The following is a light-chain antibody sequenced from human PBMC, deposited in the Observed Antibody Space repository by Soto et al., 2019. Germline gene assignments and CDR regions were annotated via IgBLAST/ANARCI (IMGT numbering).Light chain of an antibody. Sequence: QSVLTQPPSVSGAPGQRVTISCTGNNSNLGAGYDVHWYQQLPGAAPKLVVFGNRNRPSGVSERFSGSKSGTSASLAITGLQAEDEADYYCQAYDYSLTAFVFGGGTKLTVL. V-gene: IGLV1-40*01. J-gene: IGLJ3*02. CDR2: GNR. CDR1: NSNLGAGYD. CDR3: QAYDYSLTAFV.